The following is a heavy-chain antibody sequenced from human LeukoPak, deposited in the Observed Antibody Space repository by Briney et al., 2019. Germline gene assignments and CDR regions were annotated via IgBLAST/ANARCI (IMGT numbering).Heavy chain of an antibody. CDR1: GFTFSDDY. CDR2: IGGSGSDT. Sequence: PGGSLRLSCAASGFTFSDDYMTWIRQVPGKGLESIAYIGGSGSDTNYADSVRGRFTISRDNARGSLFLQMNSLTAEDSAVYFCVRHTRTAAFWGQGALVTVSS. D-gene: IGHD2-15*01. J-gene: IGHJ4*02. V-gene: IGHV3-11*06. CDR3: VRHTRTAAF.